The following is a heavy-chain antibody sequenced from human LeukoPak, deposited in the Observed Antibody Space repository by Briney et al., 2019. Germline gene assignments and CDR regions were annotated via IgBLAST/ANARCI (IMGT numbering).Heavy chain of an antibody. D-gene: IGHD6-19*01. CDR3: ARGIAVAGTGFFDY. V-gene: IGHV3-66*01. Sequence: GGSLRLSCAASGFTVSSNYMTWVRQAPGKGLEWVSVIYSGGSTYYADSVKGRFTISRDNSKSTLYLQMNSLRVEDTAVYYCARGIAVAGTGFFDYWGQGTLVTVSS. CDR2: IYSGGST. J-gene: IGHJ4*02. CDR1: GFTVSSNY.